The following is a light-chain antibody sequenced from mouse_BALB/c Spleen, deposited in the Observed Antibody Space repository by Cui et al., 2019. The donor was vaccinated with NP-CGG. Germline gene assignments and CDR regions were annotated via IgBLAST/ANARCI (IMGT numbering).Light chain of an antibody. CDR3: ALWYSNHWV. Sequence: QSVVTQEHALTTSPGETVTLTCRSSTGAVTTSNYANWVQEKPDHLFTGLIGGTNNRVPGVPARFSGSLIGDKAALTITGAQTEDEAIYFCALWYSNHWVFGGGTKLTVL. CDR1: TGAVTTSNY. CDR2: GTN. J-gene: IGLJ1*01. V-gene: IGLV1*01.